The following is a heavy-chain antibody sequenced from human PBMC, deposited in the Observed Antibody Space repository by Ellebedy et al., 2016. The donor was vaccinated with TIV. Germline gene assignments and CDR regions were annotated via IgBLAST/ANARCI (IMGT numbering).Heavy chain of an antibody. CDR2: VSAYSGNT. J-gene: IGHJ6*02. D-gene: IGHD3-10*01. Sequence: AASVKVSCKSSGYTFIDYGISWVRQAPGQGLDWMGWVSAYSGNTNYADNLHGRVIMTTDTSTDTAYMELRSLRSDDTAVYYCARYSGSGTYYRNGMDVWGQGTTVTVSS. CDR3: ARYSGSGTYYRNGMDV. V-gene: IGHV1-18*01. CDR1: GYTFIDYG.